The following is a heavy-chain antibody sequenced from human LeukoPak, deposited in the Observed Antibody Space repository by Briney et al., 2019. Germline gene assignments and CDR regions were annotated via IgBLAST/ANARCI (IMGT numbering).Heavy chain of an antibody. CDR3: ARDSTYYYDSGSSGPHYFDN. CDR1: GFTFSTYA. D-gene: IGHD3-10*01. CDR2: ISSGGVYE. Sequence: GRSLRLSCAASGFTFSTYALHWVRQAPGKGLERVSIISSGGVYEYYADSVKGRFNISRDNSKTTLYLQLNSLTTEDTAVYYCARDSTYYYDSGSSGPHYFDNWGQGTLVTVSS. V-gene: IGHV3-30*01. J-gene: IGHJ4*02.